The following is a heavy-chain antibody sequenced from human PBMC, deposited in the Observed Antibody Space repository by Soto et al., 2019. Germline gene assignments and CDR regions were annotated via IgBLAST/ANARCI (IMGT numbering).Heavy chain of an antibody. V-gene: IGHV1-69*08. D-gene: IGHD2-8*01. CDR1: GDTSTIYT. J-gene: IGHJ4*02. Sequence: QVQLVQSGAEVKKPGSSLKVSCETSGDTSTIYTITWVRQAPGQGLQWMGRIVPTLRLTNYAQEFEARLPXTADTSTITAHMELSSLTSEDTAVYYCATEKYGAGRVGVYDWGQGTTVTVSS. CDR2: IVPTLRLT. CDR3: ATEKYGAGRVGVYD.